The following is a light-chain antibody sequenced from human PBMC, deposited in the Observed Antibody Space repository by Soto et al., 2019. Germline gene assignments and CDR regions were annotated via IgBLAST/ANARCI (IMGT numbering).Light chain of an antibody. Sequence: QSVLPHPPSASWSPGQAVAISCTGTSSDVGGYNYVSWYQQHPGKAPKVIIYEVSKRPSGVPDRFSGSKSGSTASLTVSGLQAGDEADYYCSSYAVTTIFVFGTGTKVTVL. CDR2: EVS. CDR3: SSYAVTTIFV. J-gene: IGLJ1*01. CDR1: SSDVGGYNY. V-gene: IGLV2-8*01.